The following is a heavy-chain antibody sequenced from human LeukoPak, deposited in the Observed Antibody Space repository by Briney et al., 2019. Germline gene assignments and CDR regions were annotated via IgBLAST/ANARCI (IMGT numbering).Heavy chain of an antibody. Sequence: PGGXLRLSCAASGFTFSSYGMHWVRQAPGKGLEWVASIRYDGSNKYYADSVKGRFTISRDNSKNTLYLQMNSLRAEDTAVYYCAKESQHYYYDSSGYFDYWGQGTLVTVSS. D-gene: IGHD3-22*01. CDR3: AKESQHYYYDSSGYFDY. CDR2: IRYDGSNK. J-gene: IGHJ4*02. V-gene: IGHV3-30*02. CDR1: GFTFSSYG.